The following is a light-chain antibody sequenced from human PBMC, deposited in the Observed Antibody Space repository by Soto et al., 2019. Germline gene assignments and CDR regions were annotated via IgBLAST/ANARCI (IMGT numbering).Light chain of an antibody. V-gene: IGKV3-15*01. Sequence: ITHSPPTLSVSPGERATLSCRASQSVSSNLAWFQQKPGQAPRLLIYGASTSATGIPARFSGSGSGTEFTLTISSLQSEDFAVYCCQQYNNWPPITFGQGTRLEIK. CDR3: QQYNNWPPIT. J-gene: IGKJ5*01. CDR2: GAS. CDR1: QSVSSN.